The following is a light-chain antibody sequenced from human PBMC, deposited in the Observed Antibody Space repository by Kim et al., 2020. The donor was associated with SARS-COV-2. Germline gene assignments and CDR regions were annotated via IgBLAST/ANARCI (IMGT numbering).Light chain of an antibody. Sequence: QSALTQPASVSGSPGQSITISCTGTSSDVGGYNYVSWYQQHPGKAPKLMIYDVSKRPSGVSNRFSGSKSGNTASLTTSGLQAEDEADYYCSSYTSSSNYVFGTGTKVTVL. J-gene: IGLJ1*01. CDR1: SSDVGGYNY. V-gene: IGLV2-14*01. CDR2: DVS. CDR3: SSYTSSSNYV.